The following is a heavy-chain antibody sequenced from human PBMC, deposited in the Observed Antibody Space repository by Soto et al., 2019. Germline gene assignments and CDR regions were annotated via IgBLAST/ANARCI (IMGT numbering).Heavy chain of an antibody. CDR2: TRGKANSYTT. V-gene: IGHV3-72*01. CDR3: TRRAPSRAFDF. Sequence: EVQLVESGGGLVQPGGSLRLSCVASGFTFSDHNIDWVRQVPGKGLEWVGRTRGKANSYTTDYAASVKGRFTISRDDSKNSAFLQMNSLKTEDTALYYCTRRAPSRAFDFWGQGTPVTVSS. CDR1: GFTFSDHN. J-gene: IGHJ4*02.